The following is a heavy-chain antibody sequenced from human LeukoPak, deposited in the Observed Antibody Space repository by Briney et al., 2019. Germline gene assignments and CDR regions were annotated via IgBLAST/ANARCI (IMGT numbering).Heavy chain of an antibody. Sequence: PGRSLRLSCAASGFTFSSCAMHWVRQAPGKGLEWVAVISYDGSNKYYADSVKGRFTISRDNSKNTLYLQMNSLRAEDTAVYYCAKGAYYADWGQGTLVTVSS. CDR1: GFTFSSCA. CDR3: AKGAYYAD. CDR2: ISYDGSNK. J-gene: IGHJ4*02. D-gene: IGHD3-3*01. V-gene: IGHV3-30*04.